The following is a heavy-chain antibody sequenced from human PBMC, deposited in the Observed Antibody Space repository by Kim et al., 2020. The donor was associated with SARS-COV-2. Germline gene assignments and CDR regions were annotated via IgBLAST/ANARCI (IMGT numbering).Heavy chain of an antibody. CDR2: IWYDGSNK. J-gene: IGHJ4*02. Sequence: GGSLRLSCAASGFTFSSYGMHWVRQAPGKGLEWVAVIWYDGSNKYYADSVKGRFTISRDNSKNTLYLQMNSLRAEDTAVYYCAKDEGEFDAIENDYFDYWGQGTLVTISS. CDR3: AKDEGEFDAIENDYFDY. D-gene: IGHD3-16*01. V-gene: IGHV3-33*06. CDR1: GFTFSSYG.